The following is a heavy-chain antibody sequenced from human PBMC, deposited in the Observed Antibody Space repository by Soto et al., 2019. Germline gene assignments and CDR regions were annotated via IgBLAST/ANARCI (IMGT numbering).Heavy chain of an antibody. J-gene: IGHJ4*02. V-gene: IGHV3-23*01. Sequence: GGSLRLSCAASGFTFRNYAMSWVRQAPGEGLEWVSGISGSDDKTYHADSVKGRFTISRDNSRNTLYLQMNSLRAEDTAIYYCARSGVAWYSFDYWGQGTLVTVSS. CDR1: GFTFRNYA. CDR2: ISGSDDKT. D-gene: IGHD6-13*01. CDR3: ARSGVAWYSFDY.